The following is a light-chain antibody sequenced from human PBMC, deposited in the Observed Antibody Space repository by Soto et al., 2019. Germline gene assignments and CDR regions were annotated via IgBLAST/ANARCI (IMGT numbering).Light chain of an antibody. CDR3: QQYDNWPPIT. Sequence: IVVAQSRATLSVSPGDRATLSCSASQSVSIKLAWYQQKPGQAPRLLIYDTSTRATGIPARFSGSGSGTEFTLTISSLQSEDFAVYYCQQYDNWPPITFGQGTRLEIK. J-gene: IGKJ5*01. CDR2: DTS. V-gene: IGKV3-15*01. CDR1: QSVSIK.